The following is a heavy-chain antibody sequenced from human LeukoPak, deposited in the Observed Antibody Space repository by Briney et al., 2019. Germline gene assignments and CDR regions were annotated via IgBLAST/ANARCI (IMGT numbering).Heavy chain of an antibody. CDR1: GFTFSSYA. CDR3: ARTVTTGEYYFDY. D-gene: IGHD4-17*01. J-gene: IGHJ4*02. CDR2: ISGSGTYA. Sequence: GGSLRLSCAASGFTFSSYAMIWVRQAPGKGLEWVSAISGSGTYAYYADSVKGRFTIFRDNSKNTLYLQMNSLRAEDTAAYYCARTVTTGEYYFDYWGQGTLVTVSS. V-gene: IGHV3-23*01.